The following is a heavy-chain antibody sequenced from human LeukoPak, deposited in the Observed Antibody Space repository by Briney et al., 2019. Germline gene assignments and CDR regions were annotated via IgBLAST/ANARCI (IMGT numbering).Heavy chain of an antibody. V-gene: IGHV3-9*01. CDR1: GFTFDDYA. Sequence: SLRLSCAASGFTFDDYAMHWVRHAPGKGLEWVSGISWNSGSIGYADSVKGRFTISRDNAKNSLYLQMNSLRAEDTALYYCAKGSSSSTPSQYGMDVWGQGTTVTV. D-gene: IGHD6-13*01. CDR3: AKGSSSSTPSQYGMDV. CDR2: ISWNSGSI. J-gene: IGHJ6*02.